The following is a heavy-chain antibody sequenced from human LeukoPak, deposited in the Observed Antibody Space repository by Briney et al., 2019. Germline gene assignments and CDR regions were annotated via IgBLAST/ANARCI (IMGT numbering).Heavy chain of an antibody. D-gene: IGHD3-3*01. CDR1: GFTFSGHA. V-gene: IGHV3-30-3*01. J-gene: IGHJ4*02. Sequence: GRSLRLSCAASGFTFSGHAMHWLRQVPGKGLQWVLGISHDGDNKYYPDSVKGRFIVSRDNSKNTLSLEMNSLRAEDTGLYYCARVGSGPLRNYYDYWGQGTLVTVSS. CDR3: ARVGSGPLRNYYDY. CDR2: ISHDGDNK.